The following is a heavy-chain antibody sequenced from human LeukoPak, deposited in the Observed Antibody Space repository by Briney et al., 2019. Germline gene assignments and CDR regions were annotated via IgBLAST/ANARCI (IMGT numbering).Heavy chain of an antibody. V-gene: IGHV3-7*01. CDR1: GFTFSSYW. Sequence: PGGSLRLSRAASGFTFSSYWMSWVRQAPGKGLEWVANIKQDGSEKYYVDSVKGRFTISRDNAKNSLYLQMNSLRAEDTAVYYCARAHYDILTGYYFDYWGQGTLVTVSS. CDR3: ARAHYDILTGYYFDY. CDR2: IKQDGSEK. D-gene: IGHD3-9*01. J-gene: IGHJ4*02.